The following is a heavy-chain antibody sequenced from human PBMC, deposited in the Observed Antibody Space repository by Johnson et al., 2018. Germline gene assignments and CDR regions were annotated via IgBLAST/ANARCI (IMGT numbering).Heavy chain of an antibody. CDR2: IYYSWST. J-gene: IGHJ6*04. CDR1: GGSISSSSYY. Sequence: QVQLVESGPGLVKPSETLSLTCTVSGGSISSSSYYWGWIRQPPGKGLEWIGSIYYSWSTYYNPSLKSRVTITVDTSKNQFSLKLSSVTAADTAVYYCARHRAQLLYYYYGMGVWGKGTTVTVSS. V-gene: IGHV4-39*01. D-gene: IGHD2-2*01. CDR3: ARHRAQLLYYYYGMGV.